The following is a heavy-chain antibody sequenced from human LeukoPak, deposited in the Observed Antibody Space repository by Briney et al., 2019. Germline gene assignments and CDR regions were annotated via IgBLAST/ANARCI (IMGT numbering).Heavy chain of an antibody. Sequence: APVKVSRKASGYTFTGYYMHWVRQAPGQGLEWMGWINPNSGGTNYAQKFQGRVTMTRVTSISTAYMELSRLRSDDAAVYYCARVSSAVAGSIDYWGQGTLVTVSS. CDR1: GYTFTGYY. V-gene: IGHV1-2*02. D-gene: IGHD6-19*01. J-gene: IGHJ4*02. CDR2: INPNSGGT. CDR3: ARVSSAVAGSIDY.